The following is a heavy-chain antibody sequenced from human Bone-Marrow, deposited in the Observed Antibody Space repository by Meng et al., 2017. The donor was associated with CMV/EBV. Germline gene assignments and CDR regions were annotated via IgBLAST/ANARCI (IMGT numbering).Heavy chain of an antibody. V-gene: IGHV1-2*02. CDR3: ARVAKAAARHDY. J-gene: IGHJ4*02. D-gene: IGHD6-6*01. Sequence: ASVKVSCKASGYTFTGYYMHWVRQAPGQGLEWMGWINPNSGGTNYAQKFQGRVTMTRDTSISTAYMELSRLRSDDTAVYYCARVAKAAARHDYWGQGPLVTVSS. CDR2: INPNSGGT. CDR1: GYTFTGYY.